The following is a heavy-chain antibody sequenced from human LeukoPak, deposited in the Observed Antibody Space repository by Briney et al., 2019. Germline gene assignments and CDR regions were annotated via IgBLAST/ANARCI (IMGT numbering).Heavy chain of an antibody. J-gene: IGHJ6*03. D-gene: IGHD3-9*01. Sequence: ASVKVSCKASGYTFTSYGISGVRQAPGQGLEWMRWISAYNGNTNYAQKLQGRVTMTTDTSTSTAYMELRSLRSDDTAVYYCARGYLTGYSEYYYYYYMDVWGKGTTVTISS. CDR1: GYTFTSYG. CDR2: ISAYNGNT. CDR3: ARGYLTGYSEYYYYYYMDV. V-gene: IGHV1-18*01.